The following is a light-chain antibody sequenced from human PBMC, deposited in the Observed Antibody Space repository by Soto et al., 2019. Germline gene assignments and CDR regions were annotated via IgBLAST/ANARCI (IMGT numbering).Light chain of an antibody. CDR3: AAWDDSLSGYV. Sequence: QSALTQPPSASGTPGQRGTISCSGNSSNIGINYVYWYQQLPGTAPKLLIYRNNQRPSGVPDRFSGSKSGTSASLAISGLRSEDEADYYCAAWDDSLSGYVFGTGTKVNVL. CDR1: SSNIGINY. V-gene: IGLV1-47*01. CDR2: RNN. J-gene: IGLJ1*01.